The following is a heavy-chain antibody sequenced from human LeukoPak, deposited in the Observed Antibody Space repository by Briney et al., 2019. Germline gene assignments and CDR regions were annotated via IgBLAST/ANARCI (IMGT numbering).Heavy chain of an antibody. J-gene: IGHJ3*01. CDR3: AKDSSVLPNALDL. CDR2: ISYGGNSP. CDR1: GFKFDRYA. Sequence: GGSLRLSCVASGFKFDRYAMTWVRQAPGKGLEWVSAISYGGNSPYYGDSVRGRFTISRDNSKNTVYLQMNSLRDEDTALYYCAKDSSVLPNALDLWGQGTMVTVSS. V-gene: IGHV3-23*01. D-gene: IGHD4/OR15-4a*01.